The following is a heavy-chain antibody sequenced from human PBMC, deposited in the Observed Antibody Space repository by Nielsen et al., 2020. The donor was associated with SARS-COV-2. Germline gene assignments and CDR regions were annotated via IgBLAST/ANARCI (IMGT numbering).Heavy chain of an antibody. D-gene: IGHD3-16*01. V-gene: IGHV3-23*01. Sequence: VRQAPGKGLEWVSAISGSGGSTYYADSVKGRFTISRDNSKNTLYLQMNSLRAEDTAVYYCAKGGILDYWGQGTLVTVSS. J-gene: IGHJ4*02. CDR2: ISGSGGST. CDR3: AKGGILDY.